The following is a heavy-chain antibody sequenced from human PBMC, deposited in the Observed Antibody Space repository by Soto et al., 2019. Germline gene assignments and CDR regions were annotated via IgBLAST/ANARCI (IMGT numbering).Heavy chain of an antibody. Sequence: QVQLQESGPGLVKPSETLSLTCTVSGGSISSYYWSWIRQPPGKGLVWIGYIYYSGSTNYNPSLKSRVTISVDTSKNQFSLKLSSVTAADTAVYYCARETTAVAVDYWGQGTLVTVSS. CDR2: IYYSGST. D-gene: IGHD6-19*01. CDR1: GGSISSYY. V-gene: IGHV4-59*01. J-gene: IGHJ4*02. CDR3: ARETTAVAVDY.